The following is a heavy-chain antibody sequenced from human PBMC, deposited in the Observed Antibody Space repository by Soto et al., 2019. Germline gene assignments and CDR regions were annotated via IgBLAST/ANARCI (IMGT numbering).Heavy chain of an antibody. D-gene: IGHD3-10*01. V-gene: IGHV3-23*01. Sequence: GGSLRLSCAASGFAFSSYAMTWVRQAPGKGLEWVSVISGSGGSTYYADSVKGRFTISRDNSKNTLFLQMNSLRAEDTAIYYWAKSPGGFGDAFDIWGQGTLVTVSS. CDR3: AKSPGGFGDAFDI. CDR1: GFAFSSYA. J-gene: IGHJ3*02. CDR2: ISGSGGST.